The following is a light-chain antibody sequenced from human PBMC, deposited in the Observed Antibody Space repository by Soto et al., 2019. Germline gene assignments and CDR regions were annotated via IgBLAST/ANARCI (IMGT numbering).Light chain of an antibody. J-gene: IGKJ4*01. CDR2: GAS. CDR3: QQYNDWPRT. Sequence: ETVMTPTPATLAVSGEERDTVSCRASQSVSSKLVWYQQKPGQAPRFLIYGASTRATGIPARFRGSGSGTEFTLTIDSLQSEDFAVYYCQQYNDWPRTFGGGTKVDIK. V-gene: IGKV3-15*01. CDR1: QSVSSK.